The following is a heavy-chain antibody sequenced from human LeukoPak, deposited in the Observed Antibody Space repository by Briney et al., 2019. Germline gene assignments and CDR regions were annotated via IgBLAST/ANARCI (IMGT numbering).Heavy chain of an antibody. CDR2: ISGSGGST. Sequence: GGSLRLSCAASGFTFSSYAMSWVRQAPGKGLEWVSAISGSGGSTYYADSVKGRFTISRDNSNNTLYLQMNSLRAEDTAVYYCAKDLQRITMVRGVRTWGQGTLVTVSS. CDR1: GFTFSSYA. J-gene: IGHJ4*02. V-gene: IGHV3-23*01. CDR3: AKDLQRITMVRGVRT. D-gene: IGHD3-10*01.